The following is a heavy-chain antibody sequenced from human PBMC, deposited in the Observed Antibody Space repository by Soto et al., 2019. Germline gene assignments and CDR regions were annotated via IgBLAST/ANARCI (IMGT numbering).Heavy chain of an antibody. V-gene: IGHV3-74*01. CDR1: GFTFSGSW. J-gene: IGHJ4*02. Sequence: EVQLVESGGGLVQPGGSLRLSCAASGFTFSGSWMHWVRQAPGKGLVWVSRINCDGSGTSYADFVKGRFTISRDDAKNTLFLQMNGLRAEDPTVYYCARGIFGSRTAKDYWGQGTLVTVSS. D-gene: IGHD3-3*02. CDR3: ARGIFGSRTAKDY. CDR2: INCDGSGT.